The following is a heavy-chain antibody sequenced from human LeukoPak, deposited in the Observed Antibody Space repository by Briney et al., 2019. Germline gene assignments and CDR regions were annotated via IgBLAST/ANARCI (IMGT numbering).Heavy chain of an antibody. D-gene: IGHD6-13*01. CDR1: RYSFTEYW. CDR2: IYPGDSDT. Sequence: GESLKISCKASRYSFTEYWIGWVRQMPEKGLEWVGIIYPGDSDTRYSPTFQGQVTISADRSISTAYLQWSSLKASDTAMYYCVTTTDTYRSIWFDPWGQGTLVTVSS. CDR3: VTTTDTYRSIWFDP. J-gene: IGHJ5*02. V-gene: IGHV5-51*01.